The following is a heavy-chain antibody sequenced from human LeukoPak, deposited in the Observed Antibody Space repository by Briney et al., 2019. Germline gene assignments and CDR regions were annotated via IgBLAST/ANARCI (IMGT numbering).Heavy chain of an antibody. CDR1: GFTFCSYE. V-gene: IGHV3-48*03. CDR2: ISTSGGTT. D-gene: IGHD7-27*01. CDR3: LRDLGKAY. Sequence: GGCLRLSRVGSGFTFCSYEMNWVRPAPGKGLEWVSYISTSGGTTYYTDSVKGRFTISRDNAENSLTLQMNSLRAEDTAVYYCLRDLGKAYWGQGTLVTVSS. J-gene: IGHJ4*02.